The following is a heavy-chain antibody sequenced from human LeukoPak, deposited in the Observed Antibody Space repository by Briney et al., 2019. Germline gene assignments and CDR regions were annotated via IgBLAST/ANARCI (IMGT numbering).Heavy chain of an antibody. Sequence: ASVKVSCKASGYTFTGYYMHWVRQAPGQGLEWMGWINPNSGGTNYAQKFQGRVTMTRDTSISTAYMELSRLRSDDTAVYYCARSRQLERLDAFDIWGQGTMVTVSS. V-gene: IGHV1-2*02. CDR1: GYTFTGYY. CDR2: INPNSGGT. CDR3: ARSRQLERLDAFDI. D-gene: IGHD1-1*01. J-gene: IGHJ3*02.